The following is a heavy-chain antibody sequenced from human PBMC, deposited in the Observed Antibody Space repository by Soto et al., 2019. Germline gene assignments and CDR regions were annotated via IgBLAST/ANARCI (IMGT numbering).Heavy chain of an antibody. CDR2: ITGYGATT. J-gene: IGHJ5*02. Sequence: AQLLESGGGLVQPGGSLRLSCSASGFIFNNYAMSWVRQAPGKGLEWVSGITGYGATTYYAESVKGRFTISRDNSKNTLYLQMSTLTDEDTAVYYCARDPLLYDSDWYPNWFGPWGQGTLVTVSS. V-gene: IGHV3-23*01. D-gene: IGHD6-19*01. CDR1: GFIFNNYA. CDR3: ARDPLLYDSDWYPNWFGP.